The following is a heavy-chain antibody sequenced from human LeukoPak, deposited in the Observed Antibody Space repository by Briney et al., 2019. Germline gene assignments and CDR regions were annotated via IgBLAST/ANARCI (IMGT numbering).Heavy chain of an antibody. CDR3: ARDVGITMIENWFDP. CDR2: ISAYNGNT. CDR1: GYTFTTYG. V-gene: IGHV1-18*01. J-gene: IGHJ5*02. D-gene: IGHD3-22*01. Sequence: ASVKVSCKASGYTFTTYGISWVRQAPGQGLEWMGWISAYNGNTNYAQKLQGRVTMTTVTSTSTAYMELRSLRSEDTAVYYCARDVGITMIENWFDPWGQGTLVTVSS.